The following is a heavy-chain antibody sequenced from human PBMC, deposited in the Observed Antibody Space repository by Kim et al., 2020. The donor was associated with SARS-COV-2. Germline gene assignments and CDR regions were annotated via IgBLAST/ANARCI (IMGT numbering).Heavy chain of an antibody. J-gene: IGHJ6*02. CDR1: GGTFSSYA. V-gene: IGHV1-69*13. Sequence: SVKVSCKASGGTFSSYAISWVRQAPGQGLEWMGGIIPIFGTANYAQKFQGRVTITADESTSTAYMELSSLRSEDTAVYYCARDRYSSSWVSSGNGMDVWGQGTTVTVSS. D-gene: IGHD6-13*01. CDR3: ARDRYSSSWVSSGNGMDV. CDR2: IIPIFGTA.